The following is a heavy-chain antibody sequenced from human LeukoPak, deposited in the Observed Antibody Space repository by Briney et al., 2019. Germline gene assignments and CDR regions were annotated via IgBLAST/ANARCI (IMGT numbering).Heavy chain of an antibody. D-gene: IGHD2-2*01. J-gene: IGHJ4*02. CDR3: SKWKAIVLVPAARSPIDY. Sequence: GGSLRLSCAAPGFTFSSYAMSWVRQAPGKGLEWVSAISGSGGSTYYADSVKGRFTISRDNSKHTLYLQMNSLRAEDTAVYYCSKWKAIVLVPAARSPIDYWGQGTLVTVSS. CDR2: ISGSGGST. CDR1: GFTFSSYA. V-gene: IGHV3-23*01.